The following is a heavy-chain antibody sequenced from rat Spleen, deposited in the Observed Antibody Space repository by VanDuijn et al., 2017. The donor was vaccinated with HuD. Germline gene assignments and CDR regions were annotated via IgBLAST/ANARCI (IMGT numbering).Heavy chain of an antibody. CDR1: GFTFSKNG. CDR2: ITNTGGST. D-gene: IGHD1-2*01. Sequence: EVQLVESGGGLVQPGRSLKFSCAASGFTFSKNGMAWVRQAPTKGLEWVASITNTGGSTYYPDSVKGRFTISRDNAKSTLYLQMNSLRSEDTATYYCSRHTNLAAGDFWGLGVMVTVSS. CDR3: SRHTNLAAGDF. V-gene: IGHV5-29*01. J-gene: IGHJ2*01.